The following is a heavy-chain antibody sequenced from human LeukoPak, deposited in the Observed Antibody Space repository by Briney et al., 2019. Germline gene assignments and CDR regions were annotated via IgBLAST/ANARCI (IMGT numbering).Heavy chain of an antibody. D-gene: IGHD6-19*01. CDR3: AREDSGIAVAGTVY. Sequence: PSETLSLTCTVSGGSISSYYWSWIRQPPGKGLEWIGYIYYSGSTNYNPSLKSRVTISVDTSKNQFSLKLSSVTAADTAVYYCAREDSGIAVAGTVYWGQGTLVTVSS. CDR2: IYYSGST. CDR1: GGSISSYY. J-gene: IGHJ4*02. V-gene: IGHV4-59*12.